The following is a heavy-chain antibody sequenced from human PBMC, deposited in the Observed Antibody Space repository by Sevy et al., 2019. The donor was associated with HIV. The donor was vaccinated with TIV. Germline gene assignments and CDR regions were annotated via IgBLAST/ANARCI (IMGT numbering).Heavy chain of an antibody. J-gene: IGHJ4*02. D-gene: IGHD2-2*03. Sequence: SETLSLNCTVSGDSVTNYYWNWIRQPAGKGLEWIGRIYTSGNTNSGNTNYSPSLKSRVTMSVDTSKNRFSLKLTSVTAADTAVYYCASGRGYSYSLNYWGQGTVVTVSS. V-gene: IGHV4-4*07. CDR3: ASGRGYSYSLNY. CDR1: GDSVTNYY. CDR2: IYTSGNTNSGNT.